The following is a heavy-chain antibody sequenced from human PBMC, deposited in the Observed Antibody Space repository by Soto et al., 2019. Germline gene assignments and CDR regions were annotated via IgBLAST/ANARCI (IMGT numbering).Heavy chain of an antibody. CDR2: ISSSGSTI. Sequence: KTGGSLRLSCAASGFTFSDYYMSWIRQAPGKGLEWVSYISSSGSTIYYADSVKGRFTISRDNAKSSLFLQMNSLRVEDTAVYYCVRDPHALDYWGQGTLVTVSS. V-gene: IGHV3-11*04. CDR3: VRDPHALDY. CDR1: GFTFSDYY. J-gene: IGHJ4*02.